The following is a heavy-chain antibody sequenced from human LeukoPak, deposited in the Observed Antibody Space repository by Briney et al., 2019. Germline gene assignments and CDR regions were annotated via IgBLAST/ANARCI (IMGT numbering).Heavy chain of an antibody. D-gene: IGHD6-19*01. V-gene: IGHV3-64*02. Sequence: GGSLRLSCAASGFTFSSYAVHWVRLSPGKGLEYVSGISSNGGTTSYADSVQGRFTIPRDNSKNTLYLQMGSLRGEDMAVYYCAKVGSGWPGYYFDYWGQGTLVTVSS. CDR3: AKVGSGWPGYYFDY. J-gene: IGHJ4*02. CDR2: ISSNGGTT. CDR1: GFTFSSYA.